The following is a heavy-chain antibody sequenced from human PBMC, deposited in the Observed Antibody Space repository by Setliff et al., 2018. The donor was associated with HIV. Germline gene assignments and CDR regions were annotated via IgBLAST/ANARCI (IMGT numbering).Heavy chain of an antibody. CDR2: ISTTGDTT. Sequence: KPGGSLRLSCVASGFTLGDHYMNWIRQAPGKGLEWVAYISTTGDTTYYADSVKGRFTISRDNAKNSLYLQMSSLRVEDTAVYYCARDSPQGWNRPRDMDVWGKGTTVTVSS. D-gene: IGHD1-1*01. V-gene: IGHV3-11*04. CDR1: GFTLGDHY. CDR3: ARDSPQGWNRPRDMDV. J-gene: IGHJ6*03.